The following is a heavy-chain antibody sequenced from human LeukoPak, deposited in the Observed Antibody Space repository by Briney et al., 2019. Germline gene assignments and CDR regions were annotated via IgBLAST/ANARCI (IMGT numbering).Heavy chain of an antibody. D-gene: IGHD6-19*01. Sequence: PGGSLRLYCAVSGFTFSDHFLDWVRQAPGKGLEWVGRSRNKAKSYTTEYAASVKGRFTISRDDSKNSLSLQMNSLKTEDTAVYYCVRVGSVAGSDYLDYWGQGTLVTVSS. CDR2: SRNKAKSYTT. V-gene: IGHV3-72*01. CDR3: VRVGSVAGSDYLDY. CDR1: GFTFSDHF. J-gene: IGHJ4*02.